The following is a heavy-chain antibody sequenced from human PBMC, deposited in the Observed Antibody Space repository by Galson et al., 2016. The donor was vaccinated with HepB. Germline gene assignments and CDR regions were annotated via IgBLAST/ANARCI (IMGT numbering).Heavy chain of an antibody. CDR1: GDSVTNSKW. CDR3: VRVGIYCRGTNCYRARYWSFDL. D-gene: IGHD2-2*01. CDR2: IYHDGAT. V-gene: IGHV4-4*02. J-gene: IGHJ2*01. Sequence: SETLSLTCVVSGDSVTNSKWWSWVRQAPGKGPEWIGEIYHDGATNYNPSLRSRVTISLEKSQNHFSLKLESVTAADTAIYYCVRVGIYCRGTNCYRARYWSFDLWGRGTLVAVSA.